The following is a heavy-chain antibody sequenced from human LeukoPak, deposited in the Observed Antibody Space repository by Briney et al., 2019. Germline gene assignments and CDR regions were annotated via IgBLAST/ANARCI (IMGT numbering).Heavy chain of an antibody. CDR3: AKEHCTGGSCSEQD. D-gene: IGHD2-15*01. CDR1: GFTFSSYS. J-gene: IGHJ4*02. CDR2: ISGSGGST. V-gene: IGHV3-23*01. Sequence: PGGSLRLSCAASGFTFSSYSMSWVRQAAGKGLEWVSGISGSGGSTFYADSVKGRFTISRDNSKNTLYLQMDSLRAEDTAVYYCAKEHCTGGSCSEQDWGQGTLVTVSS.